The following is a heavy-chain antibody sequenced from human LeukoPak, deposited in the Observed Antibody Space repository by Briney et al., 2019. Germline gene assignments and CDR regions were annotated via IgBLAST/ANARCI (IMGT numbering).Heavy chain of an antibody. V-gene: IGHV3-23*01. CDR1: GGTFSNYA. CDR2: ISGSGGST. D-gene: IGHD3-22*01. CDR3: AKDAPYYYDSSGYYPDY. J-gene: IGHJ4*02. Sequence: SCKASGGTFSNYAMSWVRQAPGKGLEWVSAISGSGGSTYYADSVRGRFTISRDNSKNTLYLQMNSLRAEDTAVYYCAKDAPYYYDSSGYYPDYWGQGTLVTVSS.